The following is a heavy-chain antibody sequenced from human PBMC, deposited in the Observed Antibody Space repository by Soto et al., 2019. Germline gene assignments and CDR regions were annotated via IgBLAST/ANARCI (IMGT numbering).Heavy chain of an antibody. CDR1: GYSFTSYW. CDR3: ARLDYSNYLLLFDY. Sequence: GESLKISCKGSGYSFTSYWIGWVRQMPGKGLEWMGIIYPGDSDTRYSPSVQGQVTISADKSISTAYLQWSSLKASETAMYYCARLDYSNYLLLFDYWGQGTLVTVSS. J-gene: IGHJ4*02. CDR2: IYPGDSDT. D-gene: IGHD4-4*01. V-gene: IGHV5-51*01.